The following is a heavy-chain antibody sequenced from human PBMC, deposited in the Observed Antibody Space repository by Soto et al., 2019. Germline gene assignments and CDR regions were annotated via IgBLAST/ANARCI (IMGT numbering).Heavy chain of an antibody. CDR2: IYWDDDK. D-gene: IGHD3-10*01. V-gene: IGHV2-5*02. CDR1: GFSLSTSGVG. J-gene: IGHJ4*02. Sequence: SGPTLVNPTQTLTLTCTLSGFSLSTSGVGVGWIRQPPGKALEWLALIYWDDDKRYSPSLKSRLTITKDTSKNQVVLTMTNMDPVDTATYYCAHFLTYYYGSGSYFDYWGQGTLVTVSS. CDR3: AHFLTYYYGSGSYFDY.